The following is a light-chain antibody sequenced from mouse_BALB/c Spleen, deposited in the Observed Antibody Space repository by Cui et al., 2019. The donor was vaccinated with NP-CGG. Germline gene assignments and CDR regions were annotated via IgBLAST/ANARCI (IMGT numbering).Light chain of an antibody. CDR2: GTN. Sequence: QAVLTQESALTTSPGETVTLTCRSSTGAVTTSNYANWVQEKPDHLFTGLIGGTNNRAPGVPVRLSGSLIGDKAALTITGAQTEDDAMYFCGLWYSNHWVFGGGTKLTVL. CDR3: GLWYSNHWV. CDR1: TGAVTTSNY. V-gene: IGLV1*01. J-gene: IGLJ1*01.